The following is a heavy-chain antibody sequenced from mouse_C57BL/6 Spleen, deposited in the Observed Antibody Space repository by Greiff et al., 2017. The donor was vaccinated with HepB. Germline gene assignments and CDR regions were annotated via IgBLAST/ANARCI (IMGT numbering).Heavy chain of an antibody. CDR3: AYGYDDY. CDR2: INPYNGGT. J-gene: IGHJ2*01. Sequence: VQLKESGPVLVKPGASVKMSCKASGYTFTDYYMNWVKQSHGKSLEWIGVINPYNGGTSYNQKFKGKATLTVDKSSSTAYMELNSLTSEDSAVYYCAYGYDDYWGQGTTPTVSS. V-gene: IGHV1-19*01. CDR1: GYTFTDYY. D-gene: IGHD2-2*01.